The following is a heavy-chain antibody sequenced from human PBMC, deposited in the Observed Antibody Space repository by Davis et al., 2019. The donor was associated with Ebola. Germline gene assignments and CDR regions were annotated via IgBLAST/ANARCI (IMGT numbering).Heavy chain of an antibody. CDR3: ARAQFPTTSDH. V-gene: IGHV1-18*04. CDR1: GYTFTNYG. D-gene: IGHD1-1*01. J-gene: IGHJ4*02. CDR2: INPHNGNT. Sequence: ASVKVSRKASGYTFTNYGITWVRQAPGQGLEWMGWINPHNGNTNYAQNVQGRVTMTTDTSTTTAYMEVGSLRTDDTAVYYCARAQFPTTSDHWGQGTLVTVSS.